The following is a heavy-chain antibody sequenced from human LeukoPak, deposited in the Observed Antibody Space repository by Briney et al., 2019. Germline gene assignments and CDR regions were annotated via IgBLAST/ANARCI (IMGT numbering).Heavy chain of an antibody. Sequence: SVKVSCKASGGTFSSYAISWVRQAPGQGLEWMGGIIPIFGTANYAQKFQGRVTITADESTSTAYMELSSLRSEDTAVYYCASDSGSYSYDYYYYYGMDVRGKGTTVTVSS. CDR3: ASDSGSYSYDYYYYYGMDV. CDR1: GGTFSSYA. D-gene: IGHD3-10*01. V-gene: IGHV1-69*13. CDR2: IIPIFGTA. J-gene: IGHJ6*04.